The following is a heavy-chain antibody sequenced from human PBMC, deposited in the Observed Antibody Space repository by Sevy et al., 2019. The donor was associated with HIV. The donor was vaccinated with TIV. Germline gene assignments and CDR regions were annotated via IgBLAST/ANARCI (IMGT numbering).Heavy chain of an antibody. Sequence: GGSLRLSCAASGFNIRAHWMLWVRQAPGKGLEWVANINEDGSTKYYLDSVKGRFTISRDNAENSAFLQMNSLRVEDTAVYYCVRALLKAESLWGQGTLVTVSS. J-gene: IGHJ4*02. V-gene: IGHV3-7*01. D-gene: IGHD1-26*01. CDR1: GFNIRAHW. CDR2: INEDGSTK. CDR3: VRALLKAESL.